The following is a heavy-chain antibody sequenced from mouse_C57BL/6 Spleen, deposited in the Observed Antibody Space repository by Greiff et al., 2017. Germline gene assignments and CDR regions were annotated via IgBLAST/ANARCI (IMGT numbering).Heavy chain of an antibody. CDR2: ISDGGSYT. CDR1: GFTFSSYA. D-gene: IGHD4-1*01. Sequence: EVQVVESGGGLVKPGGSLKLSCAASGFTFSSYAMSWVRQTPEKRLEWVATISDGGSYTYYPDNVKGRFTISRDNAKNNLYLQMSHLKSEDTAMYYCARGQTGTWFAYWGQGTLVTVSA. V-gene: IGHV5-4*01. J-gene: IGHJ3*01. CDR3: ARGQTGTWFAY.